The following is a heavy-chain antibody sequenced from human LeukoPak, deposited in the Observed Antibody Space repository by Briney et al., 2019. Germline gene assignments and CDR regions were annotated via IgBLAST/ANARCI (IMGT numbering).Heavy chain of an antibody. CDR2: INHSGST. CDR3: ARVRGTMVRGVIITYYYYYYMDV. CDR1: SYSISSGYY. D-gene: IGHD3-10*01. V-gene: IGHV4-38-2*02. J-gene: IGHJ6*03. Sequence: KASETLSLTCTVSSYSISSGYYWGWIRQPPGKGLEWIGEINHSGSTNYNPSLKSRVTISVDTSKNQFSLKLSSVTAADTAVYYCARVRGTMVRGVIITYYYYYYMDVWGKGTTVTVSS.